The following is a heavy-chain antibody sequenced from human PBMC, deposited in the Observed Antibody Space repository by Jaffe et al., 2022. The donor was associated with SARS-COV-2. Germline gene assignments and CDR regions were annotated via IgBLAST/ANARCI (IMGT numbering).Heavy chain of an antibody. CDR2: IYTSGST. V-gene: IGHV4-61*02. CDR1: GGSIRSGSYY. J-gene: IGHJ6*02. CDR3: ARDTTTLFYGMDV. D-gene: IGHD4-4*01. Sequence: QVQLQESGPGLVKPSQTLSLTCTVSGGSIRSGSYYWSWIRQPAGKGLEWIGRIYTSGSTNYNPSLKSRVTISVDTSKNQFTLKLSSVTAADTAVYYCARDTTTLFYGMDVWGQGTTVTVSS.